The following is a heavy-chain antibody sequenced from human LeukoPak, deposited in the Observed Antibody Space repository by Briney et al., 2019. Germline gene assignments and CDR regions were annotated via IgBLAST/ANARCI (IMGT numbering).Heavy chain of an antibody. CDR2: INPNSGGT. Sequence: EASVKVSCKASGYTFTGYYMHWVRQAPGQGLEWMGWINPNSGGTNYAQKFQGRVTMTRDTSISTAYMELSRLRSDDTAVYYCAREGLGQVVALDYWGQGTLVTVSS. J-gene: IGHJ4*02. CDR1: GYTFTGYY. V-gene: IGHV1-2*02. CDR3: AREGLGQVVALDY. D-gene: IGHD3-22*01.